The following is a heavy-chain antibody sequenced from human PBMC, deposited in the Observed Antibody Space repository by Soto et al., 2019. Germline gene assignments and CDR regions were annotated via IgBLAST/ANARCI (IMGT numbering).Heavy chain of an antibody. J-gene: IGHJ4*02. CDR1: GFTFSSYS. Sequence: GGSLRLSCAASGFTFSSYSMNWVRQAPGKGLEWVSSISSSSSYIYYADSVKGRFTISRDNAKNSLYLQMNSLGAEDTAVYYCARDLMITFGGVIVNFDYWGQGTLVTVSS. CDR3: ARDLMITFGGVIVNFDY. D-gene: IGHD3-16*02. CDR2: ISSSSSYI. V-gene: IGHV3-21*01.